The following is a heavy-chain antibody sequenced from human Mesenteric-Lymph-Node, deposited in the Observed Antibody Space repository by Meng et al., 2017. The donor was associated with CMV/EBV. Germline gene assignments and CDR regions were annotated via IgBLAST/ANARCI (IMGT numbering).Heavy chain of an antibody. CDR3: ARGIRIRGSTTSFSFDS. CDR1: SINSGPSY. V-gene: IGHV4-30-4*01. D-gene: IGHD2/OR15-2a*01. CDR2: IFYRGST. Sequence: SINSGPSYWNWVRQRPGEGLEWIGYIFYRGSTYYNLSLRRRVSMSTDTSKTQFFLELRSVTPADTAVYYCARGIRIRGSTTSFSFDSRSRGTLVTVSS. J-gene: IGHJ4*02.